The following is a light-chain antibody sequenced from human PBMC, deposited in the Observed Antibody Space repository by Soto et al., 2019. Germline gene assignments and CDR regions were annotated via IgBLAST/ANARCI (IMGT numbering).Light chain of an antibody. J-gene: IGKJ5*01. CDR3: QQYNNWPTFT. V-gene: IGKV3D-15*01. CDR2: DAY. Sequence: EIVLTQSPGTLSLSLGERATLXXRASQSVSINYLAWYQQKPGQAPRLXXFDAYNRATGIPPRFSGSGSGTEFTLTISSLQSEDFAVYYCQQYNNWPTFTFGQGTRLEIK. CDR1: QSVSIN.